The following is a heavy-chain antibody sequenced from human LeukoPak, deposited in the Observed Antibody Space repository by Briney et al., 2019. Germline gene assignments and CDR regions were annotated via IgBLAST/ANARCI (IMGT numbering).Heavy chain of an antibody. V-gene: IGHV3-33*01. CDR3: ARGPTYCTNGVCYLFDY. CDR1: GFTFSSYG. CDR2: IWYDGSNK. D-gene: IGHD2-8*01. Sequence: PGRSLRLSCAASGFTFSSYGMHWVRQAPGKGLEWVAVIWYDGSNKYYADSVKGRFTISRDHSKNTVYLQMNSVRAEDRAVYYSARGPTYCTNGVCYLFDYWGQGTLVTVSS. J-gene: IGHJ4*02.